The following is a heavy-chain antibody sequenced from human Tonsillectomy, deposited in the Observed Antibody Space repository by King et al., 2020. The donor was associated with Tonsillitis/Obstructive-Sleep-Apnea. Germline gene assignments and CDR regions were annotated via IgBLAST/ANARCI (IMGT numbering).Heavy chain of an antibody. D-gene: IGHD3-3*01. J-gene: IGHJ4*02. CDR1: GYSFTNHW. CDR3: ARLWYYDFWSRYYYFDY. Sequence: VQLVESGAEVKKTGESLTISCKGSGYSFTNHWITWVRQMPGKGLEWKGRIDPSNSYTNYSPSFQGHVTMSADKSISTAYLQWSSLRASDTAMYYCARLWYYDFWSRYYYFDYWGQGTLVTVSS. CDR2: IDPSNSYT. V-gene: IGHV5-10-1*03.